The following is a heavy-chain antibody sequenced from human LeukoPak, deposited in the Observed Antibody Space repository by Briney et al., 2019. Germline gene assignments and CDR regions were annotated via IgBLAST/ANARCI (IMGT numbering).Heavy chain of an antibody. D-gene: IGHD1-26*01. Sequence: SETLSLTCAVFGGSFSDYYWSWIRQSPGKGLEWIGEINHSGSTHYNPSLKSRVVMSIDTSKNNFSLRLSLVTAADTAIYFCASSPDTGGYTRGFDSWGQGTLVTVSS. CDR2: INHSGST. J-gene: IGHJ4*02. CDR3: ASSPDTGGYTRGFDS. CDR1: GGSFSDYY. V-gene: IGHV4-34*01.